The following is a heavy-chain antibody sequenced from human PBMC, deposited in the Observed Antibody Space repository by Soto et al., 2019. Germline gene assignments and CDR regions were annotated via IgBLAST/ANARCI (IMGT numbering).Heavy chain of an antibody. CDR1: GFSLSSSGVG. V-gene: IGHV2-5*02. D-gene: IGHD1-26*01. Sequence: QITLRESGPTRVRPTQPLTLTCNFSGFSLSSSGVGVGWIRQSPGKAPEWLVVIYWDDDKRYSPSLKSRITITKHTSKHQVVLTMANMDPLDTGIYDCAHRALYSGSYWDGGYFDTWGQGTPVTVSP. CDR3: AHRALYSGSYWDGGYFDT. J-gene: IGHJ4*02. CDR2: IYWDDDK.